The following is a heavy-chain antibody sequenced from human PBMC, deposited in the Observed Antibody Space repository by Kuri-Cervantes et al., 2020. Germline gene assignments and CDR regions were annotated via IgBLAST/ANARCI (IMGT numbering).Heavy chain of an antibody. D-gene: IGHD1-26*01. J-gene: IGHJ4*02. CDR1: GYTFTSYD. Sequence: ASVKVSCKASGYTFTSYDINWVRQATGQGLEWMGWISAYNGNTNYAQKLQGRVTITTDTSTSTAYMELRSLRSDDTAVYYCARRAAYRHRCYIDYWGQGTLVTVSS. CDR2: ISAYNGNT. CDR3: ARRAAYRHRCYIDY. V-gene: IGHV1-18*01.